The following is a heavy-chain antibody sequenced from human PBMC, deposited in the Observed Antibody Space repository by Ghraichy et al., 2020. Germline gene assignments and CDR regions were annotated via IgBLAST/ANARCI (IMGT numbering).Heavy chain of an antibody. J-gene: IGHJ4*02. Sequence: GVLNISCAASGFTFSSYAMSWVRQAPGKGLEWVSAISGSGGSTYYADSVKGRFTISRDNSKNTLYLQMNSLRAEDTAVYYCAKDHEMATTLYFDYWGQGTLVTVSS. CDR1: GFTFSSYA. CDR2: ISGSGGST. CDR3: AKDHEMATTLYFDY. D-gene: IGHD5-24*01. V-gene: IGHV3-23*01.